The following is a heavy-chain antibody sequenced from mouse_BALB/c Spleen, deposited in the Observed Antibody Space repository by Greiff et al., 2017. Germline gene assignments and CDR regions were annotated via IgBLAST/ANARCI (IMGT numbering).Heavy chain of an antibody. J-gene: IGHJ2*01. Sequence: QVQLQQSGAELARPGASVKLSCKASGYTFTSYWMQWVKQRPGQGLEWIGAIYPGDGDTRYTQKFKGKATLTADKSSSTAYMQLSSLASEDSAVYYCARLGHDGYYFDYWGQGTTLTVSS. V-gene: IGHV1-87*01. CDR3: ARLGHDGYYFDY. CDR2: IYPGDGDT. D-gene: IGHD2-3*01. CDR1: GYTFTSYW.